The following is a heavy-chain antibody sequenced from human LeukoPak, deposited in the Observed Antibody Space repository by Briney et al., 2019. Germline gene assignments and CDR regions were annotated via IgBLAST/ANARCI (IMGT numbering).Heavy chain of an antibody. CDR2: ISSDGTST. V-gene: IGHV3-74*03. D-gene: IGHD6-19*01. CDR3: ARGGYINGWSPY. J-gene: IGHJ1*01. CDR1: GFTFSNYW. Sequence: AGSLPRSCTASGFTFSNYWMHWVRQAPGKGLVWVSCISSDGTSTKYADSVKGRFAISRDNAKNTLYLQVNSLRAEDTAVYYCARGGYINGWSPYWAQGTLVTVSS.